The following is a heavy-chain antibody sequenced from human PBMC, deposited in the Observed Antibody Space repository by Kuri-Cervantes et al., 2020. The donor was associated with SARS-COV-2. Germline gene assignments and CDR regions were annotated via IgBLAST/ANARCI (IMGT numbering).Heavy chain of an antibody. CDR1: GGSFSGYY. CDR2: INHSGST. V-gene: IGHV4-34*01. CDR3: ARGREGVVPATILGLGYFLYFSMDV. D-gene: IGHD2-2*01. J-gene: IGHJ6*03. Sequence: GSLRLSFAVFGGSFSGYYWSWIRQSPGKGLEWIGKINHSGSTNYNPSLSSRVTISVDMSKNQFSLRLSSVTAADTAMYHCARGREGVVPATILGLGYFLYFSMDVWGKGTSVTVSS.